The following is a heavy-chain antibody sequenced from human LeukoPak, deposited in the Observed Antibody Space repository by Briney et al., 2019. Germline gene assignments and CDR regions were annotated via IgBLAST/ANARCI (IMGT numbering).Heavy chain of an antibody. CDR2: IIPIFGTA. CDR1: GGTFSSYA. Sequence: SVKVSCRASGGTFSSYAISWVRQAPGQGLEWMGGIIPIFGTANYAQKFQGRVTITADESTSTAYMELSSLRSEDTAVYYCARGGHYYDSSGYYWSGGYWGQGTLVTVSS. CDR3: ARGGHYYDSSGYYWSGGY. V-gene: IGHV1-69*13. D-gene: IGHD3-22*01. J-gene: IGHJ4*02.